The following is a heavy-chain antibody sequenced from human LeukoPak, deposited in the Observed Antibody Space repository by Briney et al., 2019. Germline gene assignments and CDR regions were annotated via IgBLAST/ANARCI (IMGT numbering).Heavy chain of an antibody. D-gene: IGHD6-19*01. V-gene: IGHV1-46*01. Sequence: ASVKVSCKASGYTFTSYYMHWVRQAPGQGLEWMGIINPSGGSTSYAQKFQGRVTMTRDTSTSTVYMELSSLRSEDTAVYYCARDWAIAVAGNPKDHWGQGTLVTVS. CDR1: GYTFTSYY. CDR2: INPSGGST. J-gene: IGHJ4*02. CDR3: ARDWAIAVAGNPKDH.